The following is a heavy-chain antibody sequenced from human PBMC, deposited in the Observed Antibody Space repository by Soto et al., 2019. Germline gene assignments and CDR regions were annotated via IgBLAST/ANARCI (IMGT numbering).Heavy chain of an antibody. CDR3: GGYDSSGYWFDP. CDR1: GFTFSRYS. V-gene: IGHV3-21*01. Sequence: LRLSCAASGFTFSRYSMNWVRQAPGKGLAWGSSISSSSSYIYYADSVKGRFTISRDNAKNSLYLQMNSLRAEDTAVYYCGGYDSSGYWFDPWGQGTLVTVSS. D-gene: IGHD3-22*01. J-gene: IGHJ5*02. CDR2: ISSSSSYI.